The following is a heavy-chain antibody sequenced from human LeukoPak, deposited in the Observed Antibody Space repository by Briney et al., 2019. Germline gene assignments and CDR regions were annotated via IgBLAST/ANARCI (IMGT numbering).Heavy chain of an antibody. CDR1: GYSISTGYY. J-gene: IGHJ4*02. V-gene: IGHV4-38-2*02. D-gene: IGHD1-26*01. CDR2: VYYHGGT. CDR3: ARASEWELRAIDY. Sequence: SETLSLTCSVSGYSISTGYYWGWIRQPPGKGLEWIGTVYYHGGTFYNPSLTSRVTISLDTSKNQLSLKLSSVTAADTAVYYCARASEWELRAIDYWGQGNLVTVSS.